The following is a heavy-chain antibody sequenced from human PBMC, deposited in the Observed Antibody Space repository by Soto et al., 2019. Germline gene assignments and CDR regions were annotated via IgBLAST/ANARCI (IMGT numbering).Heavy chain of an antibody. CDR2: INHSGST. CDR3: ARGFKARGSGSYYPKYYYYMDV. CDR1: GGSFSGYY. Sequence: SETLSLTCAVYGGSFSGYYWSWIRQPPGKGLEWIGEINHSGSTNYNPSLKSRVTISVDTSKNQFSLKLSSVTAADTAVYYCARGFKARGSGSYYPKYYYYMDVWGKGTTVTVSS. J-gene: IGHJ6*03. V-gene: IGHV4-34*01. D-gene: IGHD3-10*01.